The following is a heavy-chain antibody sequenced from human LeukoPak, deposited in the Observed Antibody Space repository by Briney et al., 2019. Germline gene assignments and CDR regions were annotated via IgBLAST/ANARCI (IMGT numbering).Heavy chain of an antibody. D-gene: IGHD3-10*01. CDR3: AKGFQYYYGSGSYFDY. CDR1: GFTFSSYA. V-gene: IGHV3-23*01. J-gene: IGHJ4*02. CDR2: ISGSGGGT. Sequence: QTGGSLRLSCAASGFTFSSYAMSWVRQAPGKGLERVSAISGSGGGTYYADSVKGRFTISRDNSKNTLYLQMNSLRAEDTAVYYCAKGFQYYYGSGSYFDYWGQGTLVTVSS.